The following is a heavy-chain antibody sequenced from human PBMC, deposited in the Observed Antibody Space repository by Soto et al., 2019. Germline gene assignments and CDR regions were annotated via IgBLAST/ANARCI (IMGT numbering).Heavy chain of an antibody. CDR2: ISYDGSNK. CDR3: AKDRYYYDSSGYYYAYYFDY. D-gene: IGHD3-22*01. CDR1: GFTFSSYG. V-gene: IGHV3-30*18. Sequence: GGSLRLSCAASGFTFSSYGMHWVRQAPGKGLEWVAVISYDGSNKYYADSVKGRFTISRDNSKNTLYLQMNSLRAEDTAVYYCAKDRYYYDSSGYYYAYYFDYWGQGTLVTVSS. J-gene: IGHJ4*02.